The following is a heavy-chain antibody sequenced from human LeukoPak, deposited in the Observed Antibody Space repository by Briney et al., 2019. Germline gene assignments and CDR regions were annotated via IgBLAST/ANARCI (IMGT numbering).Heavy chain of an antibody. V-gene: IGHV3-23*01. D-gene: IGHD5-18*01. CDR1: EFRFSDCW. Sequence: QPGGSLRLSCVVSEFRFSDCWMSWVRQAPEKGLDWVSVISGSAHKIRYADSVKGRFTISRDNSENTVYLQMNNLRAEDTALYYCAGRVTGYSSGYVYWGQGTLVTVSS. CDR3: AGRVTGYSSGYVY. CDR2: ISGSAHKI. J-gene: IGHJ4*02.